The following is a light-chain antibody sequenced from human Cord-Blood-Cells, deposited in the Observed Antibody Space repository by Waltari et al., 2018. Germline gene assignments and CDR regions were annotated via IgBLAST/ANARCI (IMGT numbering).Light chain of an antibody. CDR2: AAS. CDR1: QGISSY. Sequence: DIQLTQSPSLLSASVGDRVHITCRASQGISSYLAWYQQKPGKAPKLLIYAASTLQSGVPSRFSGSGSGTEFTLTISSLQPEDVATYYCQQLNSYPRFTFGPGTKVDIK. V-gene: IGKV1-9*01. J-gene: IGKJ3*01. CDR3: QQLNSYPRFT.